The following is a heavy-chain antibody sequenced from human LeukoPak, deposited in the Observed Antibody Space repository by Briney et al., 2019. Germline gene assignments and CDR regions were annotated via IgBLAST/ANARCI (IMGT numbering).Heavy chain of an antibody. J-gene: IGHJ4*02. CDR2: IYYSGST. Sequence: PSETLSLTCTVSGGSISGYYWSWIRQSPGKGLEWIGYIYYSGSTDYNPSLKSRVTISVDTSKNQFSLKLSSVTAADTAVYYCARHYYHRSGYFYQDYWGQGTLVTVSS. V-gene: IGHV4-59*08. CDR3: ARHYYHRSGYFYQDY. D-gene: IGHD3-22*01. CDR1: GGSISGYY.